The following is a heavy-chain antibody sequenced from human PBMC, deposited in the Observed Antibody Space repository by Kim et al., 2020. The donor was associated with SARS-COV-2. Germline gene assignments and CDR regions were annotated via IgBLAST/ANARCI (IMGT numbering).Heavy chain of an antibody. J-gene: IGHJ4*02. Sequence: GGSLRLSCAASGFTFSSYAMSWVRQAPGKGLEWVSAISGSGGSTYYADSVKGRFTISRDNSKNTLYLQMNSLRAEDTAVYYCAKSPPGRGFDLFLGASFDYWGQGTLVTVSS. CDR3: AKSPPGRGFDLFLGASFDY. V-gene: IGHV3-23*01. CDR2: ISGSGGST. CDR1: GFTFSSYA. D-gene: IGHD5-12*01.